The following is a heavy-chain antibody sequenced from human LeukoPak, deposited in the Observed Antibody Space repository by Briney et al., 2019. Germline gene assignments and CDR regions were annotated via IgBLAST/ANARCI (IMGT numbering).Heavy chain of an antibody. Sequence: GTSLRLSCAASGFTFSSYSMHWVRQAPCKGLEWVAVISYDGATKYYADSVKGRFTISRDSSKNTLFLQMHSLRAEDTAVYYCARDGNYDFWSGYYEDYWGQGTLVTVSS. CDR2: ISYDGATK. D-gene: IGHD3-3*01. CDR1: GFTFSSYS. J-gene: IGHJ4*02. V-gene: IGHV3-30-3*01. CDR3: ARDGNYDFWSGYYEDY.